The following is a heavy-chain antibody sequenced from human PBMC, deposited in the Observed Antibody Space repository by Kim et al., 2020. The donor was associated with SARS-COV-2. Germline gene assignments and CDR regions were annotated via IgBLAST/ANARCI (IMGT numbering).Heavy chain of an antibody. D-gene: IGHD6-13*01. J-gene: IGHJ5*02. CDR3: ARLYSAGIAAAAP. V-gene: IGHV4-39*01. Sequence: NPSLKRRVTISVDTTKNQFSWKRSSVTAADTAVYCCARLYSAGIAAAAPWGQGTLVTVSS.